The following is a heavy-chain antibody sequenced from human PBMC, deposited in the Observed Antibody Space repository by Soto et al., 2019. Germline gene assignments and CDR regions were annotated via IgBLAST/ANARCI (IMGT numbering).Heavy chain of an antibody. CDR3: AKDGDSISRNKPLDY. V-gene: IGHV3-30-3*01. Sequence: QVQLVESGGGVVQPGRSLRLSCAASGFTFSPYTMHWVRQTPGKGLEWVAVISYDGSDKYYADSVRGRFTISRDNSKNTLFLQMNSLRAEDTAVYYCAKDGDSISRNKPLDYWGQGTLVTVSS. CDR2: ISYDGSDK. J-gene: IGHJ4*02. D-gene: IGHD3-22*01. CDR1: GFTFSPYT.